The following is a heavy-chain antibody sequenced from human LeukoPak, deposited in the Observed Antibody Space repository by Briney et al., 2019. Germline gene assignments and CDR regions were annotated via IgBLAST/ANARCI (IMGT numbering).Heavy chain of an antibody. CDR1: GFTFSSYA. D-gene: IGHD3-22*01. CDR3: AKDPLSWFYGMDV. V-gene: IGHV3-23*01. Sequence: GGSLRLSCAASGFTFSSYAMSWVRQAPGKGLEWVSTISDDSTYYTDSVKGRFTISRDNSKNTLYLQMNSLRAEDTAVYYCAKDPLSWFYGMDVWGKGTTVTVSS. CDR2: ISDDST. J-gene: IGHJ6*04.